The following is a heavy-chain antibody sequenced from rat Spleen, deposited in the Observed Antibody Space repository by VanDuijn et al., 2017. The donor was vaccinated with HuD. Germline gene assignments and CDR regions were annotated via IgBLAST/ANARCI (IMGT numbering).Heavy chain of an antibody. V-gene: IGHV5-31*01. CDR2: ITNTGRST. J-gene: IGHJ2*01. D-gene: IGHD1-1*01. CDR3: ARQGTRWYYFDY. CDR1: GFTFNNYW. Sequence: EVQLVESGGGLVQPGRSLKLSCVASGFTFNNYWMTWIRQAPGKGLEWVASITNTGRSTYYPDSVRGRFAISRDTAANTLYLQMSSLRSEDTATYYCARQGTRWYYFDYWGQGVMVTVSS.